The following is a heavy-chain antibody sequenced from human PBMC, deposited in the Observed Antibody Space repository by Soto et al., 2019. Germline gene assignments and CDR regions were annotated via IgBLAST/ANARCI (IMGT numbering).Heavy chain of an antibody. CDR2: IYYSGNA. CDR3: ATVYGDYVSY. CDR1: GGYNSSSSYY. D-gene: IGHD4-17*01. Sequence: PSATLSLTCTVSGGYNSSSSYYWGWIRQPPGKGLEWIGSIYYSGNAYYNPSLKRRVTISVDTAKNQFSLKLSSVTAADTAVYYCATVYGDYVSYWGQGTLVTVSS. J-gene: IGHJ4*02. V-gene: IGHV4-39*01.